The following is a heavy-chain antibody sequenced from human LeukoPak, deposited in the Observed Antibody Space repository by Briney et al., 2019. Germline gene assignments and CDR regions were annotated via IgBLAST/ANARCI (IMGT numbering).Heavy chain of an antibody. Sequence: SVKVSCKASGGTFSSYAISWVRQAPGQGLEWMGGIIPIFGTANYAQKFQGRVTITADKSTSTAYMELSSLRSEDTAVYYCASPTVYDSSGYYPIGALDYWGQGTLVTVSS. J-gene: IGHJ4*02. CDR1: GGTFSSYA. V-gene: IGHV1-69*06. CDR2: IIPIFGTA. D-gene: IGHD3-22*01. CDR3: ASPTVYDSSGYYPIGALDY.